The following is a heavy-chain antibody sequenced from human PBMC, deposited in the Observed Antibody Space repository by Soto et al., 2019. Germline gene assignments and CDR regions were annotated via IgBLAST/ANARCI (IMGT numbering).Heavy chain of an antibody. CDR2: IIPIFGTA. D-gene: IGHD6-19*01. J-gene: IGHJ5*02. V-gene: IGHV1-69*13. CDR3: AGSYFIAVAASRASWFDP. CDR1: GGTFSSYA. Sequence: VKVSCKASGGTFSSYAISWVRQAPGQGLEWMGGIIPIFGTANYAQKFQGRVTITADESTSTAYMELSSLRSEDTAVYYCAGSYFIAVAASRASWFDPWGQGTLVTVSS.